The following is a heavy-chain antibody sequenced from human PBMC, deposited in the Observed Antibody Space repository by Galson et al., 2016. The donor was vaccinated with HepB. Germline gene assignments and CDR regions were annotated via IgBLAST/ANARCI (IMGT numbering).Heavy chain of an antibody. J-gene: IGHJ4*02. CDR3: AKGVVVPAPYYFDY. V-gene: IGHV3-23*01. D-gene: IGHD2-15*01. Sequence: SLRLSCAVSGFTFSSYAMSWVRQAPGRGLEWVSGISGSGGSTYYADSVKGRFTISRDNYKKTRYLQMNSLRAEDTAVYYFAKGVVVPAPYYFDYWGQGTLVTVSS. CDR2: ISGSGGST. CDR1: GFTFSSYA.